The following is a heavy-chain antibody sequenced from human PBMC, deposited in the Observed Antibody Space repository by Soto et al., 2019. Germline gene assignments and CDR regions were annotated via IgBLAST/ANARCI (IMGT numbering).Heavy chain of an antibody. J-gene: IGHJ5*02. CDR1: GGSISSSSYY. D-gene: IGHD5-12*01. V-gene: IGHV4-39*07. CDR3: ARVLRWLQFSGWFDP. Sequence: PSETLSLTCTVSGGSISSSSYYWGWIRQPPGKGLEWIGSIYYSGSTYYNPSLKSRVTISVDTSKNQFSLKLSSVTAADTAVYYCARVLRWLQFSGWFDPWGQGTLVTVSS. CDR2: IYYSGST.